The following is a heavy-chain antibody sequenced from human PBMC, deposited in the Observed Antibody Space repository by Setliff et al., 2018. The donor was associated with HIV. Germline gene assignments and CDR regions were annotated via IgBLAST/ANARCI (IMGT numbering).Heavy chain of an antibody. V-gene: IGHV3-23*01. CDR3: AALKGYSYGRGCFDP. J-gene: IGHJ5*02. CDR2: ISGSGGTT. CDR1: GFTFGSYA. D-gene: IGHD5-18*01. Sequence: GGSLRLSCAASGFTFGSYAMHWVRQAPGRGLEWVAAISGSGGTTYYADSVKGRFTISRDNSKNTVFLQMNSLRGEDTAVYYCAALKGYSYGRGCFDPWGQGTLVTVSS.